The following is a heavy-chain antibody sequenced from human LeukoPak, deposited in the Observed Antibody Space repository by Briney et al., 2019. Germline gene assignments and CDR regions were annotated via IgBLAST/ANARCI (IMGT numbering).Heavy chain of an antibody. V-gene: IGHV3-74*01. D-gene: IGHD6-6*01. CDR2: IDNGGITT. Sequence: GGSLRLSCVASGFSFSTYWMHWVRQAPGKGLVWVSRIDNGGITTLYADSVRGRFTISRDNAKNTLYLQMNSLRAEDTAIYFCARVRSDYSSSSPPDYWGQGTPVTVSS. J-gene: IGHJ4*02. CDR3: ARVRSDYSSSSPPDY. CDR1: GFSFSTYW.